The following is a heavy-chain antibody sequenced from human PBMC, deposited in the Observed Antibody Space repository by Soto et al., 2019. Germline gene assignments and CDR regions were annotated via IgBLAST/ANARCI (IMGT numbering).Heavy chain of an antibody. D-gene: IGHD5-18*01. J-gene: IGHJ6*03. CDR3: ASVDTARANYYMDV. V-gene: IGHV1-69*02. CDR1: GGTFSSYT. CDR2: IIPILGIA. Sequence: QVQLVQSGAEVKKPGSSVKVSCKASGGTFSSYTISWVRQAPGQGLEWMGRIIPILGIANYAQKFQGRVTITADQSTSTAYMELSSLRSEDTAVYYCASVDTARANYYMDVWGKGTTVTVSS.